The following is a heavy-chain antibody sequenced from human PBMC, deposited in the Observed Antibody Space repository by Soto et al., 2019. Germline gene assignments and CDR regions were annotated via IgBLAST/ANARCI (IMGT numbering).Heavy chain of an antibody. D-gene: IGHD2-15*01. V-gene: IGHV3-23*01. J-gene: IGHJ4*02. CDR1: GFTCSDYA. CDR3: AKENRRGYCSGGICYGYFDY. Sequence: EVQLLESGGGLVQPGGSLRLSCTASGFTCSDYAMSWVRQAPGKGLEWVSTISGSGDSTNYADSVKGQFAISRDNSNNMLYVQMDSLRVEDTAVYYCAKENRRGYCSGGICYGYFDYWGQGTLVTVSS. CDR2: ISGSGDST.